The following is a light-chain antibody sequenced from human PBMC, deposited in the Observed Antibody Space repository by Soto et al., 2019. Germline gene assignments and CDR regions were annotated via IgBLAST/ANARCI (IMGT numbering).Light chain of an antibody. CDR1: QSVTSK. V-gene: IGKV3-15*01. CDR2: DAS. J-gene: IGKJ1*01. Sequence: ELVMTQSPGTLSVSPGERATLSCRASQSVTSKLAWYRQNPGQAPRLLIYDASTRPPGVAARFSGSGSGTEFTLTINHLQSVDFAVYYCQQYNNWPPSFGQGTKVEIK. CDR3: QQYNNWPPS.